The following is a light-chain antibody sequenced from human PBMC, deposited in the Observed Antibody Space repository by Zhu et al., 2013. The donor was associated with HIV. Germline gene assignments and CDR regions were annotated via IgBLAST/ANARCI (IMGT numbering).Light chain of an antibody. CDR1: QSLRSN. V-gene: IGKV3D-15*01. J-gene: IGKJ1*01. Sequence: ETLMTQSPATLSVSPGERATLSCRASQSLRSNLAWYQQKPGQAPRLLIFDAYTRATGIPGRFSGSGSGTEFTLTISRLEPEDFAVYYCQQYGSSPRTFGQGTKVEIK. CDR2: DAY. CDR3: QQYGSSPRT.